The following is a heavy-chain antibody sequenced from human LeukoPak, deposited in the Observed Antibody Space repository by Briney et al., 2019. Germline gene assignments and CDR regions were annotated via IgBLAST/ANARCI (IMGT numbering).Heavy chain of an antibody. J-gene: IGHJ6*03. CDR1: CGFFSGFY. CDR2: NKHSGST. D-gene: IGHD5/OR15-5a*01. V-gene: IGHV4-34*01. CDR3: ARLPTPIYPAYYYYYMDV. Sequence: KPSENLSPTLAVYCGFFSGFYWSWIPPPPREGAGGIWGNKHSGSTNYNPSLKSRVTISVDTSKNQFSLKLSSVTAADTAVYYCARLPTPIYPAYYYYYMDVWGKGTTVTISS.